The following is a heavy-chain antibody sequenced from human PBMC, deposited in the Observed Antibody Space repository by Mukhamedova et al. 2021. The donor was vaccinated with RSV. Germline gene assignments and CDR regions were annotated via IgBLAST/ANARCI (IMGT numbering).Heavy chain of an antibody. V-gene: IGHV3-9*01. Sequence: GKGLEWVSGINWNSGGKDYADSVKGRFTISRDNAKNSIYLQMNSLRLEDTGLYFCARDQGPNMVRGPMEYWGQGSLGTVSS. CDR2: INWNSGGK. CDR3: ARDQGPNMVRGPMEY. J-gene: IGHJ4*02. D-gene: IGHD3-10*01.